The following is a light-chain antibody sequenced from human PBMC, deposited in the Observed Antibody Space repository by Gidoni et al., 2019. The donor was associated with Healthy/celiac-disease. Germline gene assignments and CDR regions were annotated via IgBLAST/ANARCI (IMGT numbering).Light chain of an antibody. CDR1: QSISSW. CDR2: KAS. Sequence: DIQMTQSPSTLSASVGDRVTITCRASQSISSWLAWYQQKPGKAPKLLIYKASSLESGVPSRFSGGGSGTEFTLTISSLQPGDFATYCCQQYNSYSRTFGQGTKVEIK. CDR3: QQYNSYSRT. V-gene: IGKV1-5*03. J-gene: IGKJ1*01.